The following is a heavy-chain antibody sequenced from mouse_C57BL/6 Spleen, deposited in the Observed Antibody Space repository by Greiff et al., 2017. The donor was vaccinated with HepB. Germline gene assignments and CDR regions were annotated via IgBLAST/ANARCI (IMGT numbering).Heavy chain of an antibody. CDR3: ARGADDGYDDAMDY. Sequence: VQLQQSGAELVKPGASVKMSCKASGYTFTSYWITWVKQRPGQGLEWIGDIYPGSGSTNYNEKFKSKATLTVDTSSSTAYMQLSSLTSEDSAVYYWARGADDGYDDAMDYWGQGTSVTVAS. D-gene: IGHD2-2*01. J-gene: IGHJ4*01. CDR2: IYPGSGST. V-gene: IGHV1-55*01. CDR1: GYTFTSYW.